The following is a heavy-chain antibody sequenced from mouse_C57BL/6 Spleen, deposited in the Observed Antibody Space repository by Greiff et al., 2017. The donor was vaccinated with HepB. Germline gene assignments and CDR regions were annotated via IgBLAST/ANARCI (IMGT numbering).Heavy chain of an antibody. CDR3: ARDDGKDYFDY. CDR2: ISDGGSYT. J-gene: IGHJ2*01. D-gene: IGHD2-1*01. Sequence: EVMLVESGGGLVKPGGSLKLSCAASGFTFSSYAMSWVRQTPEKRLEWVATISDGGSYTYYPDNVKGRVTISRDNAKNNLYLQMSHLKSEDTAMYYCARDDGKDYFDYWGQGTTLTVSS. CDR1: GFTFSSYA. V-gene: IGHV5-4*01.